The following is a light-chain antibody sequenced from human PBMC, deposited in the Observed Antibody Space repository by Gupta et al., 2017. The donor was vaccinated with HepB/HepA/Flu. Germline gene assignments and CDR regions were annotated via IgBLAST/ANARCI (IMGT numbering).Light chain of an antibody. CDR1: SRHSTYT. CDR2: LNSDGSH. V-gene: IGLV4-69*01. CDR3: QTGGTGFQV. Sequence: QVVLTQSPSASASLGASVKLICTLSSRHSTYTIAWHQQQPEKGPRYLMKLNSDGSHTKGVVIPDRVSGSSSEADRDLTISSLQSEDEADYYCQTGGTGFQVFGGGTKLTVL. J-gene: IGLJ3*02.